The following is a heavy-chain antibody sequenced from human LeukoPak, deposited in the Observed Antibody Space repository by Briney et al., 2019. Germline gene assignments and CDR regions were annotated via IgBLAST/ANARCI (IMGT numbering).Heavy chain of an antibody. V-gene: IGHV1-18*01. CDR1: GYTFTSYG. J-gene: IGHJ4*02. D-gene: IGHD2-8*02. CDR3: ARDFSFLTGAYYFDY. CDR2: ISAYNGNT. Sequence: ASVKVSCKASGYTFTSYGISWVRQAPGQGLEWMGWISAYNGNTNYAQKLRGRVTMTTDTSTSTAYMELRSLRSDDTAVYYCARDFSFLTGAYYFDYWGQGTLVTVSS.